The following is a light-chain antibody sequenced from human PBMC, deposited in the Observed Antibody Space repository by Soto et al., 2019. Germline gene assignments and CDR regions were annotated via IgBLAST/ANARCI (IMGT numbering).Light chain of an antibody. V-gene: IGLV2-14*03. J-gene: IGLJ1*01. CDR2: DVS. CDR1: SSDVGGFDH. Sequence: QSVLTHPASVSGSPGQSTTISCTGASSDVGGFDHVSWYQQHPGKVPRLLIYDVSSRPSGVSDRFSGSKSGNTASLTISGLEAQDGANYYCNSFTTPTTYVLGTGTKVPV. CDR3: NSFTTPTTYV.